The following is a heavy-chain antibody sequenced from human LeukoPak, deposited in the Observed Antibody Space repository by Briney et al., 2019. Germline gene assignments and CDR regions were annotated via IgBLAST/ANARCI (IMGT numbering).Heavy chain of an antibody. CDR1: GDSVSCGSYY. CDR3: ARLTYYDIGDH. J-gene: IGHJ4*02. Sequence: SETLSLTCTVSGDSVSCGSYYWSWIRQPPGTGLEWIGYIYYNGDTNYNPSLKSRVTIAADTSKNQFSLKLNSVTAADTAVYYCARLTYYDIGDHWGQGTLVTVSS. D-gene: IGHD3-9*01. V-gene: IGHV4-61*01. CDR2: IYYNGDT.